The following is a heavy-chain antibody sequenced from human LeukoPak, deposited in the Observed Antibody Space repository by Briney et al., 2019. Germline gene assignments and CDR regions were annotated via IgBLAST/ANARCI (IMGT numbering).Heavy chain of an antibody. CDR2: IYYSGST. CDR3: ARDTPRYCSSTSCRIGDTYRFDP. D-gene: IGHD2-2*01. J-gene: IGHJ5*02. V-gene: IGHV4-61*01. Sequence: SETLSLTCTVSGGSVSSGSYYWSWIRQPPGKGLEWIGYIYYSGSTNYNPSLKRRVTISVDTSKNQFSLKLSSVTAADTAVYYCARDTPRYCSSTSCRIGDTYRFDPWGQGTLVTVSS. CDR1: GGSVSSGSYY.